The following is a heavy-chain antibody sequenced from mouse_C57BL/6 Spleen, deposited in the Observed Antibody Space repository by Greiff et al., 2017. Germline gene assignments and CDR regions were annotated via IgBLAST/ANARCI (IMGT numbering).Heavy chain of an antibody. J-gene: IGHJ2*01. D-gene: IGHD2-5*01. CDR2: IDPSDSYT. Sequence: QVQLQQPGAELVMPGASVKLSCKASGYTFTSYWMHWVKQRPGQGLEWIGEIDPSDSYTNYNQKFKGKSTLTVDKSSSTAYMQLSSLTSEASAVYYCARRGANSNYGYWGQGTTLTVSS. CDR1: GYTFTSYW. CDR3: ARRGANSNYGY. V-gene: IGHV1-69*01.